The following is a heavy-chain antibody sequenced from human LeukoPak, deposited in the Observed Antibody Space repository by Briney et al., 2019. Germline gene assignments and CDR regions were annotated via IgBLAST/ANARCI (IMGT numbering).Heavy chain of an antibody. CDR2: ISYDGSNK. J-gene: IGHJ4*02. V-gene: IGHV3-30*03. Sequence: GRSLRLSCAASGFTFSSYGMHWVRQAPGRGLEWVAVISYDGSNKYYADSVKGRFTISRDNSKNTLYLQMNSLRAEDTAVYYCASIVVPAAIIAERGYWGQGTLVTVSS. CDR1: GFTFSSYG. CDR3: ASIVVPAAIIAERGY. D-gene: IGHD2-2*02.